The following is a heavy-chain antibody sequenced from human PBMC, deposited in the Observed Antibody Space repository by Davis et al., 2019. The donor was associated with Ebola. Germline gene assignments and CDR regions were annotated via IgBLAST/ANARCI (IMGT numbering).Heavy chain of an antibody. D-gene: IGHD6-13*01. J-gene: IGHJ6*02. CDR2: INPNSGGT. CDR1: SDTFSTSY. V-gene: IGHV1-2*04. Sequence: AASVKISCKTSSDTFSTSYMHCLRQPPGQGLEWMGWINPNSGGTNYAQKFQGWVTMTRDTSISTADMELSRLRSDVTAVYYCARGSRIYSSSWYRNGMDVWGQGTTVTVSS. CDR3: ARGSRIYSSSWYRNGMDV.